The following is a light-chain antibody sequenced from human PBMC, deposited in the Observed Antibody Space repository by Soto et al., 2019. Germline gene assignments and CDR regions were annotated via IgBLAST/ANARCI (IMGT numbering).Light chain of an antibody. V-gene: IGKV3-15*01. CDR2: GAS. J-gene: IGKJ1*01. CDR3: QQYNKWLWT. Sequence: EIVMTQSPATLSVATGERATLSCRASQSVSSNLAWYQQKPGQTPRLLIYGASTRAIGIPARFSGSGSGTEFTLTISSLQSEDFAVYYCQQYNKWLWTFGQGTNVEI. CDR1: QSVSSN.